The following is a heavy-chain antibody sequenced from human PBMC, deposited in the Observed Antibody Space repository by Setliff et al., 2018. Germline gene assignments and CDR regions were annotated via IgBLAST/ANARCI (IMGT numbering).Heavy chain of an antibody. V-gene: IGHV3-30-3*01. CDR1: GFTFSSYA. J-gene: IGHJ4*02. D-gene: IGHD4-4*01. Sequence: GGSLRLSCAASGFTFSSYAMHWVRQAPGKGLEWVAVISYDGSNKYYADSVKGRFTISRDNAKNSLYLQMNSLRAEDTAVYYCARGIYSFDYWGQGTLVTVSS. CDR3: ARGIYSFDY. CDR2: ISYDGSNK.